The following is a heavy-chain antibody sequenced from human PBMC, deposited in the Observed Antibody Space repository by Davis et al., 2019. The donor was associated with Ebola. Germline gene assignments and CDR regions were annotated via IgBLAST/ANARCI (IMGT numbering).Heavy chain of an antibody. CDR1: GFSFTDAW. J-gene: IGHJ4*02. Sequence: PGGSLRLSCAASGFSFTDAWMNWVRQAPGKGLEWVSAISGSGGTTYYAGSVKGRFTVPRDNSKKTMYLQMNSLRAEDTAVYYCARDRSSSSYIDYWGQGTLVTVSS. D-gene: IGHD6-13*01. CDR3: ARDRSSSSYIDY. V-gene: IGHV3-23*01. CDR2: ISGSGGTT.